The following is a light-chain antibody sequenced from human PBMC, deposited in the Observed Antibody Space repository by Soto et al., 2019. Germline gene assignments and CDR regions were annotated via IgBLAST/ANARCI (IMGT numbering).Light chain of an antibody. V-gene: IGKV1-5*03. CDR3: QQHEAYPRT. J-gene: IGKJ1*01. CDR2: QAS. CDR1: QNINVW. Sequence: DIQMTQSPSTLSASIGDRVTITCRASQNINVWLAWYQQKPGKAPKFLIYQASTLQSGVPSRFSGSGSGTEVTLTISSLQPDDFATYYCQQHEAYPRTFGQGTKVEIK.